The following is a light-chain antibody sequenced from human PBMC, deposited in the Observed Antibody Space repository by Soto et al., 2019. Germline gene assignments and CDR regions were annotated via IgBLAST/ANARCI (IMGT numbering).Light chain of an antibody. J-gene: IGLJ2*01. V-gene: IGLV6-57*03. CDR1: SGNIASNY. CDR2: EDN. Sequence: NFMLTQPHSVSESPGKTVTISCTRSSGNIASNYVQWFQQRPGSAPSTIIYEDNQRPSGVPDRFFGSIDSSSNSASLTISGLKTEDEADYYCQSYDSASQVFGGGTKLTVL. CDR3: QSYDSASQV.